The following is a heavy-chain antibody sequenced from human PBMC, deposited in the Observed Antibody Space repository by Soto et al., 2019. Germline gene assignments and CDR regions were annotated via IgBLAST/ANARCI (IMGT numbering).Heavy chain of an antibody. V-gene: IGHV1-18*01. CDR3: ARDTTPAYGYYVPPIDY. D-gene: IGHD4-17*01. CDR2: ISAYNGNT. CDR1: GYTFTSYG. J-gene: IGHJ4*02. Sequence: QVQLVQSGAEVKKPGASVKVSCKASGYTFTSYGISWVRQAPGQGLEWMGWISAYNGNTNYAQKLQGRVTMTTDTSTSTAYMELRSLRSDDTAVYYCARDTTPAYGYYVPPIDYWGQGPMVTVSS.